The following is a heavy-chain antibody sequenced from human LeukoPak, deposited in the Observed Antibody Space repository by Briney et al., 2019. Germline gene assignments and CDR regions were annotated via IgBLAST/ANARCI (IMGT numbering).Heavy chain of an antibody. Sequence: SETLSLTCTVAGDSISSSSFYWGRIRQPPGKRLEWIGSIYYSGSTYYNPYLKSRVTISVDTSKNQFSLKLSSVTAADTAVYYCARRLTMVRGIVSFAYFDYWGQGTLVTVSS. CDR1: GDSISSSSFY. V-gene: IGHV4-39*01. CDR2: IYYSGST. J-gene: IGHJ4*02. D-gene: IGHD3-10*01. CDR3: ARRLTMVRGIVSFAYFDY.